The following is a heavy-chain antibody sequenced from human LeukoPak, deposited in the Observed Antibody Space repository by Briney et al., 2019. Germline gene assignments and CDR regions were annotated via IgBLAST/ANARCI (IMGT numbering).Heavy chain of an antibody. J-gene: IGHJ4*02. CDR1: GFTFSSYG. CDR2: ISYDGSNE. Sequence: GGSLRLSCAASGFTFSSYGMHWVRQAPGKGLEWVAVISYDGSNEYYADSVKGRFTISRDSSENTLYLQMNSLRVEDTAVYYCARVGYYSSGPFSYFDYWGQGTLVTVSS. CDR3: ARVGYYSSGPFSYFDY. D-gene: IGHD3-10*01. V-gene: IGHV3-30*03.